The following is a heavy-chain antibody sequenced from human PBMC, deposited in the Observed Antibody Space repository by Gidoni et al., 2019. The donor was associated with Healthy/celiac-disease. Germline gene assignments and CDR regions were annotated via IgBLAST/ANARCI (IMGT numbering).Heavy chain of an antibody. CDR2: ISWDRGST. J-gene: IGHJ4*02. CDR3: AKDNSGGFGY. D-gene: IGHD6-19*01. Sequence: EVQLVASGGVVVQPGGSLRLYCSSSGFPFVDYTMHWVRQAPGQGLEWVSLISWDRGSTYYADSVKGRFTISRDNSKNSLYLQMNSLRTEDTALYYCAKDNSGGFGYWGQGTLVTVSS. V-gene: IGHV3-43*01. CDR1: GFPFVDYT.